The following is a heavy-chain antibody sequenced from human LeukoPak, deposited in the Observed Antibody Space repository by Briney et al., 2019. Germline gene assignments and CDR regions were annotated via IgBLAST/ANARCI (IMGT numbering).Heavy chain of an antibody. CDR3: AKRSEYDCSSTSCYVDY. CDR2: ISGSGGST. J-gene: IGHJ4*02. Sequence: GESLRLSCAASGFTFSSYAMSWVRQAPGKGLEWVSVISGSGGSTYYADSVKGRFTISRDNSKNTLYLQMNSLRAEDTAVYYCAKRSEYDCSSTSCYVDYWGQGTLVTVSS. D-gene: IGHD2-2*01. V-gene: IGHV3-23*01. CDR1: GFTFSSYA.